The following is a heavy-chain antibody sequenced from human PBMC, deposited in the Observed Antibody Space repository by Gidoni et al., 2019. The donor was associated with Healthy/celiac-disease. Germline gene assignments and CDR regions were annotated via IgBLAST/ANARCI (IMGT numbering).Heavy chain of an antibody. Sequence: QVQLVESGGGVVQPGRSLRLSCAASGFTFSSYGMHWVRQAPGKGREWVAVISYDGSNKYYADSVKGRFTISRDNSKNTLYLQMNSLRAEDTAVYYCAKAGSQLWLLTAHFDYWGQGTLVTVSS. CDR1: GFTFSSYG. CDR3: AKAGSQLWLLTAHFDY. V-gene: IGHV3-30*18. J-gene: IGHJ4*02. CDR2: ISYDGSNK. D-gene: IGHD5-18*01.